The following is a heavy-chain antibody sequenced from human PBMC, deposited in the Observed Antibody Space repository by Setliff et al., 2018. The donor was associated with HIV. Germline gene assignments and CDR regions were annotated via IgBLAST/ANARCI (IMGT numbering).Heavy chain of an antibody. Sequence: SETLSLTCAVSGYSISTAYYWGWIRQPPGKGLEWIGSVYHSGTTHYNPSLKSRVTISVDTSKNQFSLKLSSVTAADTAVYYCAKGVAGLQYYYYYMDVWGKGTTVTVSS. D-gene: IGHD6-19*01. J-gene: IGHJ6*03. CDR1: GYSISTAYY. CDR3: AKGVAGLQYYYYYMDV. V-gene: IGHV4-38-2*01. CDR2: VYHSGTT.